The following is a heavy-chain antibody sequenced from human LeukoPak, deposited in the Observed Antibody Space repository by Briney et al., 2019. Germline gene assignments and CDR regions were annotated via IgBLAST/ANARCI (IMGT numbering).Heavy chain of an antibody. V-gene: IGHV1-46*01. CDR2: IYLRGNAA. D-gene: IGHD5-18*01. CDR1: GYTFTSYY. CDR3: ARDPYVDTAMVPGY. Sequence: ASLKVSCKAFGYTFTSYYIHWVRQAPGQGLEWMGIIYLRGNAASYSQKFQGRINMTTDTSTTTVYMELSSLRSDDTAVYYCARDPYVDTAMVPGYWGQGTLVTVSS. J-gene: IGHJ4*02.